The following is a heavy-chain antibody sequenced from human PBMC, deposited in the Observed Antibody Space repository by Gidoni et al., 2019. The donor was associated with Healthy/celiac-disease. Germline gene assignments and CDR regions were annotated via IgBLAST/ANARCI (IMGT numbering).Heavy chain of an antibody. J-gene: IGHJ5*02. Sequence: QLQLQQSGSGLVKPSQTLSLTRAASGGSISSGGYSWRWIRQPPGKGLEWIGYIYHSGSTYYNPSLKSRVTISVDRSKNQFSLKLSSVTAADTAVYYCARGGIVGATFWFDPWGQGTLVTVSS. D-gene: IGHD1-26*01. CDR2: IYHSGST. V-gene: IGHV4-30-2*01. CDR1: GGSISSGGYS. CDR3: ARGGIVGATFWFDP.